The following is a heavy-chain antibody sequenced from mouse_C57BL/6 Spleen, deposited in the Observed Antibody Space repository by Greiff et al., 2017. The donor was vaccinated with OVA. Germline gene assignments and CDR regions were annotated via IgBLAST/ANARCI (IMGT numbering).Heavy chain of an antibody. V-gene: IGHV1-52*01. J-gene: IGHJ4*01. CDR3: ARRTIVTTGAMDD. Sequence: QVQLKQPGAELVRPGSSVKLSCKASGYTFTSYWMHWVKQRPIQGLEWIGNIDPSDSETHYNQKFKDKATLTVDQSSSTAYMQLSSLTSEDAAIYNCARRTIVTTGAMDDWGQGTSVTVSS. CDR1: GYTFTSYW. CDR2: IDPSDSET. D-gene: IGHD2-12*01.